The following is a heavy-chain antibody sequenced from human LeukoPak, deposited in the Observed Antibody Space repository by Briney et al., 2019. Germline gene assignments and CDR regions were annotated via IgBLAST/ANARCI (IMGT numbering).Heavy chain of an antibody. Sequence: GGSLRLSCAASGSTFSSYGMSWVRQAPGRGLEWVSTISGSGDNTYYADSVKGRFTISRDNSKSTLYLQMNSLRAEDTAVYFCARGEHYGDFFDYWGQGTLVTVSS. D-gene: IGHD4-17*01. CDR2: ISGSGDNT. J-gene: IGHJ4*02. V-gene: IGHV3-23*01. CDR3: ARGEHYGDFFDY. CDR1: GSTFSSYG.